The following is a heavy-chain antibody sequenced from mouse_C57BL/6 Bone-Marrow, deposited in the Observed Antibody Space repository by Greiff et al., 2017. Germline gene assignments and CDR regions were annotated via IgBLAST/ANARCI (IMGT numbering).Heavy chain of an antibody. CDR1: GYTFTDYY. D-gene: IGHD2-2*01. Sequence: QLQQSGPELVKPGASVKISCKASGYTFTDYYMNWVKQSHGKSLEWIGDINPNNGGTSYNQKFKGKATLTVDKSSSTAYMELRSLTSEDSAVYYCARWLTLKGDYWGQGTSVTVSS. CDR2: INPNNGGT. V-gene: IGHV1-26*01. J-gene: IGHJ4*01. CDR3: ARWLTLKGDY.